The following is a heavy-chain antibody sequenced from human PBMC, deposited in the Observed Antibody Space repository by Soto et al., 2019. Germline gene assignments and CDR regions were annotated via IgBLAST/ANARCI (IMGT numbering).Heavy chain of an antibody. CDR1: GGTFSSYT. CDR2: IIPILGIA. Sequence: SVKVSCKASGGTFSSYTISWVRQAPGQGLEWMGRIIPILGIANYAQKFQGRVTITADKSTSTAYMELRSLRSDDTAVYYCARPAGSGSLEFDPWGQGTLVTVSS. J-gene: IGHJ5*02. CDR3: ARPAGSGSLEFDP. V-gene: IGHV1-69*02. D-gene: IGHD1-26*01.